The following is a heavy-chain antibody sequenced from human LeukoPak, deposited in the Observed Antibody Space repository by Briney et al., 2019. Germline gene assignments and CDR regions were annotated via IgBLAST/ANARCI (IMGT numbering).Heavy chain of an antibody. V-gene: IGHV3-21*01. CDR3: AREGPMVRGNDY. J-gene: IGHJ4*02. CDR1: GFTFSKYN. Sequence: GGSLRLSCTVSGFTFSKYNMNWVRQAPGKGLEWVSSITTSSGYIWYADSVKGRFTVSRDNGKSSLDLQLNSLGAEDTAVYYCAREGPMVRGNDYWGQGTLVTVSS. CDR2: ITTSSGYI. D-gene: IGHD3-10*01.